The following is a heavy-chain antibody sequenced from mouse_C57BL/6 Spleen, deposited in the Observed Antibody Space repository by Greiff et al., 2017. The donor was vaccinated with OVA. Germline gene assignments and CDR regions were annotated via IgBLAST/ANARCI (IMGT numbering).Heavy chain of an antibody. J-gene: IGHJ1*03. D-gene: IGHD1-1*01. CDR1: GYTFTSYG. CDR2: IYPRSGNT. Sequence: VQLVESGAELARPGASVKLSCKASGYTFTSYGISWVKQRTGQGLEWIGEIYPRSGNTYYNEKFKGKATLTADKSSSTAYMELRSLTSEDSAVYFCARAITTVVPWYFDVWGTGTTVTVSS. CDR3: ARAITTVVPWYFDV. V-gene: IGHV1-81*01.